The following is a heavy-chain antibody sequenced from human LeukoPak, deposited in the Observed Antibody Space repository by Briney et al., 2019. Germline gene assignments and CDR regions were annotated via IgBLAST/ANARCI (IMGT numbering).Heavy chain of an antibody. D-gene: IGHD1-26*01. J-gene: IGHJ4*02. CDR1: GFTFTNYG. CDR2: ISGSGGST. V-gene: IGHV3-23*01. Sequence: GGSLRLSCAASGFTFTNYGMTWVRQAPGKGLEWVSAISGSGGSTYYADSVKGRFTISRDNSKNTLYLQMNSRRAEDTAVYYCAKGGSYDRTYSNYWGQGTLVTVSS. CDR3: AKGGSYDRTYSNY.